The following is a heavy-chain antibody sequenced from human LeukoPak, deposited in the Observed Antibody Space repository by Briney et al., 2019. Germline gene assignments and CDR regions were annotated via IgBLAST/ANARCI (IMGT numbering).Heavy chain of an antibody. CDR2: IIPIFGTA. J-gene: IGHJ6*04. Sequence: GASVTVSFKASGGTFSSYAISWVRQAPGQGLEWMGGIIPIFGTANYAQKFQGRVTITADKSTSTANMKLSSLRSEDTAVYYCAREYPGTGSIGGPYYYGMDVWGKGTTVTVSS. CDR3: AREYPGTGSIGGPYYYGMDV. CDR1: GGTFSSYA. V-gene: IGHV1-69*06. D-gene: IGHD3/OR15-3a*01.